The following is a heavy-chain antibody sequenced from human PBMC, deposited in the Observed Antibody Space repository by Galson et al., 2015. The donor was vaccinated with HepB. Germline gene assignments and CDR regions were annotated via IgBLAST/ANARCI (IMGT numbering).Heavy chain of an antibody. D-gene: IGHD1-26*01. CDR2: IKSKTDGGTT. J-gene: IGHJ3*02. V-gene: IGHV3-15*01. CDR3: TTEPEWDSDAFDI. Sequence: SLRLSCAASGFTFSHAWMSWVRQAPGKGLEWVGRIKSKTDGGTTDYAAPVKGSFTISREDAKNTLYLQMNSLKTEDTAVYYCTTEPEWDSDAFDIWGQGTMVTVSS. CDR1: GFTFSHAW.